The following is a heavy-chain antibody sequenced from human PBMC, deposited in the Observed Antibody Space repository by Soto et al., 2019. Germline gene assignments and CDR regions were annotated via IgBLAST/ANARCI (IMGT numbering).Heavy chain of an antibody. CDR3: ARGRLYYYDSGDY. J-gene: IGHJ4*02. CDR1: GFTFRHYW. Sequence: GGSLRLSCAASGFTFRHYWIHWVRQAPGKGLMWVSRINIDGSTRTYADSVKGRFTISRDNAKNTVYLQMNSLRAEDTAVYYCARGRLYYYDSGDYWGQGTLVTVSS. CDR2: INIDGSTR. D-gene: IGHD3-22*01. V-gene: IGHV3-74*01.